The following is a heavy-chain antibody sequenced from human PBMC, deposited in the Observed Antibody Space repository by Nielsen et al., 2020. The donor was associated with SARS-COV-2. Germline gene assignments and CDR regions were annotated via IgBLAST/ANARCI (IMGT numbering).Heavy chain of an antibody. V-gene: IGHV3-15*01. Sequence: GESLKISCVASGFTFSKAWMSWVRQVPGKGLEWVGRIKSKIDGGTTDYAAPVKDRFTISRDDSKNTVYLDMSSLRTEDTAVYYCATARYCSRTSCSAGTDMFDPWGQGTQVIVSS. CDR3: ATARYCSRTSCSAGTDMFDP. CDR2: IKSKIDGGTT. D-gene: IGHD2-2*01. CDR1: GFTFSKAW. J-gene: IGHJ5*02.